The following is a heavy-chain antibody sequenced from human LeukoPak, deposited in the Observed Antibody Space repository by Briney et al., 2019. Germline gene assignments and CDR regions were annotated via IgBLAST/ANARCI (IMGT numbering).Heavy chain of an antibody. J-gene: IGHJ4*02. CDR1: GFTFSNAW. CDR2: IKSKTDGGTT. Sequence: PGGSLRLSCTASGFTFSNAWMSWVRQAPGKGLEWVGRIKSKTDGGTTDYAAPVKGRFTISRDDSKNTLYLQMNSLKTEDTAVYYCTTDSHDYGDYYYFDYWGQGTLVTVSS. V-gene: IGHV3-15*01. CDR3: TTDSHDYGDYYYFDY. D-gene: IGHD4-17*01.